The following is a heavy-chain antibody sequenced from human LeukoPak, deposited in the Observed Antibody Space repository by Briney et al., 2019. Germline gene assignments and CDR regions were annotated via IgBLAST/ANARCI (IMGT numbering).Heavy chain of an antibody. CDR3: AKAPPDYSYYYYVDV. CDR1: GFTFSSYA. V-gene: IGHV3-23*01. J-gene: IGHJ6*03. CDR2: ISGSGGST. Sequence: GGSLRLSCAASGFTFSSYAMSWVRQAPGKGLEWVSAISGSGGSTYYADSVKGRFTISRYNSKNTLYLQMNSLRAEDTAVYYCAKAPPDYSYYYYVDVWRKGTTVTVSS.